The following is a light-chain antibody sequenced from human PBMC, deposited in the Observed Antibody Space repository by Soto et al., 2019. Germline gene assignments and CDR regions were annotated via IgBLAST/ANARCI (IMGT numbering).Light chain of an antibody. CDR3: QQTFSHLLS. CDR1: ESISEY. J-gene: IGKJ4*01. CDR2: SAS. Sequence: IQLTQSPSSLSASVGDRVTIVCRASESISEYLNWYQLKSGEAPKVLIYSASTLRGGVPSRFSGTGSGTEFTLTISSLQPEDGATYYCQQTFSHLLSFGGGTTVEIK. V-gene: IGKV1-39*01.